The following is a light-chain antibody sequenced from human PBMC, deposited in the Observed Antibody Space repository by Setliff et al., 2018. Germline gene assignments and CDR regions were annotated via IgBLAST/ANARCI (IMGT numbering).Light chain of an antibody. CDR3: SAYAGSNNWGV. CDR1: SSDVGAYDY. CDR2: KVT. J-gene: IGLJ1*01. Sequence: QSVLTQPPSASGSPGQSVTISCTGTSSDVGAYDYASWYQQHPGKAPKLMLYKVTERPSGVPDRFSGSKSGSTASLTVSGLQADDGADYYCSAYAGSNNWGVFGTGTKVTVL. V-gene: IGLV2-8*01.